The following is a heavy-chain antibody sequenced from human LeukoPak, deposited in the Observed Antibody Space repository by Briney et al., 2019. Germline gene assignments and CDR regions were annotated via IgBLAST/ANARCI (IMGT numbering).Heavy chain of an antibody. V-gene: IGHV3-30*18. CDR3: AKDTEAVAGECLFDY. Sequence: GGSLRLSCAASGFTFSSYGLHWVRQAPGKGLEWVAVISYDGSNKYYADSVKGRFTISRDNSKKTLYLQMNSLRAEDTAVYYCAKDTEAVAGECLFDYWGQGTLVTVSS. J-gene: IGHJ4*02. CDR1: GFTFSSYG. CDR2: ISYDGSNK. D-gene: IGHD6-19*01.